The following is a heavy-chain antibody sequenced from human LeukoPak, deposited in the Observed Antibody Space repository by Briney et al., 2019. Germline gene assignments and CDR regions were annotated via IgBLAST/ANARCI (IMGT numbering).Heavy chain of an antibody. Sequence: PSETLSLTCAVYGGSFSGYYWSWIRQPPGKGLEWIGETNHSGSTNYNPSLKSRVTISVDTSKNQFSLKLSSVTAADTAVYYCARHGTTGRNYYYYYMDVWGKGTTVTISS. J-gene: IGHJ6*03. CDR1: GGSFSGYY. V-gene: IGHV4-34*01. CDR3: ARHGTTGRNYYYYYMDV. D-gene: IGHD1-1*01. CDR2: TNHSGST.